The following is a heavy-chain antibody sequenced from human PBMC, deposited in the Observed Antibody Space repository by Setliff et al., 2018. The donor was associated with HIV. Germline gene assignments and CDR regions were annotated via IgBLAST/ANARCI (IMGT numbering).Heavy chain of an antibody. Sequence: PSETLSLTCIVSGGSFSSSIYYWGWIRQPPGKGLEWIGSLFYSGSTYYNPSLKGRVTISVDTSKNQFSLKLRSVTAADTAVYYCAKRAVQDGTVTSSNWFESWGQGTLVTVSS. J-gene: IGHJ5*01. V-gene: IGHV4-39*01. CDR1: GGSFSSSIYY. CDR3: AKRAVQDGTVTSSNWFES. D-gene: IGHD1-7*01. CDR2: LFYSGST.